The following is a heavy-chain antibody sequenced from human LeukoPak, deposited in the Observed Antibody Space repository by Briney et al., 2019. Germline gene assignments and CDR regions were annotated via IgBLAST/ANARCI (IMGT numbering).Heavy chain of an antibody. V-gene: IGHV5-51*01. CDR3: ARSYGSGSYTYYYYGMDV. CDR2: IYPGDSDT. Sequence: HGESLKISCKGSGYSFTSYWIGWVRQMPGKGLEWMGIIYPGDSDTRYSPSFQGQVTISADKSISTAYLQWSSLKASDTAMYYCARSYGSGSYTYYYYGMDVWGQGTTVTVSS. J-gene: IGHJ6*02. D-gene: IGHD3-10*01. CDR1: GYSFTSYW.